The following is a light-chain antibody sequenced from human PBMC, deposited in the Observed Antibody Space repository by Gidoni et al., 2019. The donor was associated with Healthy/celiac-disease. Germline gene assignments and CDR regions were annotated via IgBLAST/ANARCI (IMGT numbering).Light chain of an antibody. V-gene: IGKV3-15*01. Sequence: EIVMTQSPATLSVSPGERATLSCRASQSVSSNLAWYQQKPGQAPRLLIYGASPRATGIPARFSCSGSGTEFTLTISSLQSEDFAVYYCQQYNNWPQTFGQGTKVEIK. J-gene: IGKJ1*01. CDR2: GAS. CDR1: QSVSSN. CDR3: QQYNNWPQT.